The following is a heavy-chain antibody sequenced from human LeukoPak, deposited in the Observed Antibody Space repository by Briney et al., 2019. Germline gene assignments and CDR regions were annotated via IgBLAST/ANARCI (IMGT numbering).Heavy chain of an antibody. CDR2: IYYGGST. CDR3: TRGPSGGNDAVGV. Sequence: PSETLSLTCIVSGSSITSGYYWGWIRQPPGKGLECIGRIYYGGSTYYNPSLRSRVTVSVDTSKNQFSLKVTSVTAADTAKYYCTRGPSGGNDAVGVWGQGSMVTVSS. J-gene: IGHJ3*01. D-gene: IGHD3-16*01. V-gene: IGHV4-38-2*02. CDR1: GSSITSGYY.